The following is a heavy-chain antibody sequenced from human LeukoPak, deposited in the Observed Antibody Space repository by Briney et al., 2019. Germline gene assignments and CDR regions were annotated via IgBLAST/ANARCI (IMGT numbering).Heavy chain of an antibody. Sequence: GGSLRLSCAASGFAFSNYWVHWVRQAPGKGLVWVSRINGDGSSTTYADSVKGRFTISRDNAKNSVYLQMTSLKADDTAVYYCAREDVYRWGFDHWGRGILVTVSS. V-gene: IGHV3-74*01. D-gene: IGHD3-16*02. CDR1: GFAFSNYW. CDR3: AREDVYRWGFDH. J-gene: IGHJ4*02. CDR2: INGDGSST.